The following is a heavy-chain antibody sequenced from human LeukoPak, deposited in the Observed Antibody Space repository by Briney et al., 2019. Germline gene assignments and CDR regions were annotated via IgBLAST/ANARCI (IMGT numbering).Heavy chain of an antibody. J-gene: IGHJ6*02. Sequence: GGSLRLSCAASGFTVSSNYMSWVRKAPGKGLEWVSVIYSGGSTYYADSVKGRFTISRDNSKNTLYLQMNSLRAEDTAVYYCASNPGGNSGLGYYYYGMDVWGQGTTVTVSS. D-gene: IGHD4-23*01. CDR2: IYSGGST. V-gene: IGHV3-66*01. CDR1: GFTVSSNY. CDR3: ASNPGGNSGLGYYYYGMDV.